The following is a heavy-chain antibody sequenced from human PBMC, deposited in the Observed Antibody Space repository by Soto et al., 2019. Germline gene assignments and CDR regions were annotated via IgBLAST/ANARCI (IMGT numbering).Heavy chain of an antibody. D-gene: IGHD2-21*01. V-gene: IGHV1-3*01. CDR3: AGDQGILVRRVTPRSSAL. Sequence: ASVKVSCKASGYTFTSYAMHWVRQAPGQRLEWMGWINAGNGNTKYSQKFQGRVTITRDTSASTAYMELSSLRSEDTAVYYCAGDQGILVRRVTPRSSALWGQGT. J-gene: IGHJ1*01. CDR2: INAGNGNT. CDR1: GYTFTSYA.